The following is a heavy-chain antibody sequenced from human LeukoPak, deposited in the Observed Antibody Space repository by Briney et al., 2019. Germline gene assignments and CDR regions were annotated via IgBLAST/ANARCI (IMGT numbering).Heavy chain of an antibody. CDR3: ARAGFGENGFDI. J-gene: IGHJ3*02. Sequence: SQTLSLTCTVSGGSISSGGYYWSWIRQHPGKGLEWIGYIYYSGSTYYNPSLKSRVTISVDTSKNRFSLKLSSVTAADTAMYYCARAGFGENGFDIWGQGTTVTVSS. V-gene: IGHV4-31*03. CDR2: IYYSGST. D-gene: IGHD3-10*01. CDR1: GGSISSGGYY.